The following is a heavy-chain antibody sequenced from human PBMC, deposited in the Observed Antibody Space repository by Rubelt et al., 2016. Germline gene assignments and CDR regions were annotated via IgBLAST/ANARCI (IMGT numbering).Heavy chain of an antibody. Sequence: LRLSCAASGFTFSSYSMNWVRQAPGKGLEWVSYISSSSSTIYYADSVKGRFTISRDNAKNSLYLQMNSLRAEDTAVYYFASIIAAAGDYYYYGMDVWGQGTTVTVSS. D-gene: IGHD6-13*01. J-gene: IGHJ6*02. CDR1: GFTFSSYS. CDR3: ASIIAAAGDYYYYGMDV. CDR2: ISSSSSTI. V-gene: IGHV3-48*04.